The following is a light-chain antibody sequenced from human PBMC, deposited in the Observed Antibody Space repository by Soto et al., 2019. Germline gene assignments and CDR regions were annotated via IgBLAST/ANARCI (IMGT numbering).Light chain of an antibody. Sequence: DIPMTQSPSSLSASVGDRVTITCRASQSISSYLNWYQQKPGKAPKLLIYAASSLQSGVPSRFXXXXXGTDFTFTISSLQPEDVETYYCQQSYSTPPVYTFGQGTKLEIK. CDR3: QQSYSTPPVYT. J-gene: IGKJ2*01. CDR1: QSISSY. CDR2: AAS. V-gene: IGKV1-39*01.